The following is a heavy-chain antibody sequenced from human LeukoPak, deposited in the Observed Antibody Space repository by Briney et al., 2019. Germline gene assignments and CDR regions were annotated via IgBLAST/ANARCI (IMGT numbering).Heavy chain of an antibody. Sequence: GGSLRLSCAASGFTFSSYEMNWVRQAPWKGLEWVSYISSSGSTIYYADSVKGRFTISRDNVKNSLYLQMNSLRAEDTAVYYCARDGYCSGGSCYDYWGQGTLVTVSS. CDR1: GFTFSSYE. V-gene: IGHV3-48*03. J-gene: IGHJ4*02. D-gene: IGHD2-15*01. CDR2: ISSSGSTI. CDR3: ARDGYCSGGSCYDY.